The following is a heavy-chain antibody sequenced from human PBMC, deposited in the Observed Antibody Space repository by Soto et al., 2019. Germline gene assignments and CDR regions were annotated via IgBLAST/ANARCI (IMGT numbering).Heavy chain of an antibody. CDR1: GSTFTSYG. D-gene: IGHD6-6*01. J-gene: IGHJ6*02. Sequence: GASVKVSCKASGSTFTSYGISWVRQAPGQGLEWMGWISAYNGNTNYAQKLQGRVTMTTDTSTSTAYMELRSLRSDDTAVYYCARNGGSSWHEYYSYYGMDVWGQGTTVTVSS. CDR2: ISAYNGNT. V-gene: IGHV1-18*04. CDR3: ARNGGSSWHEYYSYYGMDV.